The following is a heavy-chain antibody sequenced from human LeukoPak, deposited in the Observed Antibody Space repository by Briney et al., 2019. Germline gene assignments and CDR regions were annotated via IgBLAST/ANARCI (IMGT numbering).Heavy chain of an antibody. CDR2: IYYSGST. D-gene: IGHD1-26*01. CDR1: GGSISSGDYY. J-gene: IGHJ4*02. V-gene: IGHV4-30-4*08. CDR3: ARYSGSYRSDFDY. Sequence: PSETLSLTCTVSGGSISSGDYYWSWIRQPPGKGLEWIGYIYYSGSTYHNPSLKSRVTISVDTSKNQFSLKLSSVTAADTAVYYCARYSGSYRSDFDYWGQGTLVTVSS.